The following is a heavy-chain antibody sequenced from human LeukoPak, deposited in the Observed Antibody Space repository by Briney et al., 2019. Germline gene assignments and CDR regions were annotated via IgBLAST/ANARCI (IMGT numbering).Heavy chain of an antibody. CDR2: ISGNGRST. D-gene: IGHD2-21*02. CDR3: ATESPKCGRGCYSLVDN. CDR1: GFTFRDYW. Sequence: HPGGSLRLSCAASGFTFRDYWMSWVRQAPGRGLEWVSLISGNGRSTYHADAVKGRFTISRDNSKNILYLQMNSLRVEDTALYYCATESPKCGRGCYSLVDNWGQGTLVTVSS. J-gene: IGHJ4*02. V-gene: IGHV3-23*01.